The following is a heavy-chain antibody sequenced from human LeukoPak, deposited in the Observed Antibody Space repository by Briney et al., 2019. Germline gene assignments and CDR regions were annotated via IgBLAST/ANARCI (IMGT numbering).Heavy chain of an antibody. D-gene: IGHD4-17*01. CDR1: GYTFTSYG. J-gene: IGHJ4*02. CDR3: ARDSTVTRDFDY. V-gene: IGHV1-18*01. Sequence: ASVKVSCKASGYTFTSYGISWVRQAPGQGLERMGWISAYNGNTNYAQKLQGRVTMTTDTSTSTAYMELRSLRSDDTAVYYCARDSTVTRDFDYWGQGTLVTVSS. CDR2: ISAYNGNT.